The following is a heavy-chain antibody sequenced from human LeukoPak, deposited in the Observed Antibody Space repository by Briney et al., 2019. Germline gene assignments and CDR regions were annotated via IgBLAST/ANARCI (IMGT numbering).Heavy chain of an antibody. Sequence: PGGSLRLSCAASGFTFSGSAMHRVRQAPGKGLEWVAVISYDGSNKYYADSVKGRFTTSRDNSKNTLYLQMNSLRAEDTAVYYCVRGGRRTLVVVATKGGVDYWGQGTLVTVSS. CDR3: VRGGRRTLVVVATKGGVDY. CDR2: ISYDGSNK. J-gene: IGHJ4*02. CDR1: GFTFSGSA. D-gene: IGHD2-15*01. V-gene: IGHV3-30*04.